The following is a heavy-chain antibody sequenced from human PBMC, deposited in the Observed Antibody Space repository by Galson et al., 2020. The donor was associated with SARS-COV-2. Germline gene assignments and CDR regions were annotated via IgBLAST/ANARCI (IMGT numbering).Heavy chain of an antibody. CDR2: ISSSSSYI. CDR3: ASLDGAEYTSCYYYGMYF. CDR1: GFTFSSYS. V-gene: IGHV3-21*01. Sequence: NSGGSLRLSCAASGFTFSSYSMNWVRQAPGTGLEWVSSISSSSSYIYYADSVKGRFTISRDNAKNSLYLQMNSLRAEDTAVYYCASLDGAEYTSCYYYGMYFGCQGTTLTVSS. J-gene: IGHJ6*02. D-gene: IGHD2-2*02.